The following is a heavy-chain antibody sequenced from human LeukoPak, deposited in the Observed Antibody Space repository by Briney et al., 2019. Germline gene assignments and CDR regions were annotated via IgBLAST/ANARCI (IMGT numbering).Heavy chain of an antibody. V-gene: IGHV1-46*01. Sequence: ASVKVSCTASGYTFTSYYMHWVRQAPGQGLEWMGIINPSGGSTSYAQKFQGRVTMTRDTSKNQFSLKLSSVTAADTAVYYCASRLWSRFDYWGQGTLVTVSS. CDR3: ASRLWSRFDY. D-gene: IGHD4/OR15-4a*01. CDR2: INPSGGST. J-gene: IGHJ4*02. CDR1: GYTFTSYY.